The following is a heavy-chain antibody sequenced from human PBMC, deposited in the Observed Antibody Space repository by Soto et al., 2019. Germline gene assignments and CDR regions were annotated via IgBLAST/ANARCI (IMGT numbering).Heavy chain of an antibody. CDR2: ISGIGGST. Sequence: GGSLRLSCAASGFTFTDYALSWVRQAPGKGLEWVATISGIGGSTYLADSVKGRLSISRDNSKNTVSLLMNSLRAEDTAVYFCARGSSGYISSWYYFDYWGRGTLVTV. CDR1: GFTFTDYA. CDR3: ARGSSGYISSWYYFDY. D-gene: IGHD6-13*01. V-gene: IGHV3-23*01. J-gene: IGHJ4*02.